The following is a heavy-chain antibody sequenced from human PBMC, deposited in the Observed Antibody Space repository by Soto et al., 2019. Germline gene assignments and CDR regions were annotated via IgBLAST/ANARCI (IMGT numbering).Heavy chain of an antibody. CDR2: IYYSGST. J-gene: IGHJ5*02. V-gene: IGHV4-59*08. CDR3: ARLGAAAGTIWFDP. Sequence: SETLSLTCTVSGGSISSYYWSWIRQPPGKGLEWIGYIYYSGSTNYNPSLKSRVTISVDTSKNQFSLKLSSVTAADTAVYYCARLGAAAGTIWFDPWGQGTLVTVSS. D-gene: IGHD6-13*01. CDR1: GGSISSYY.